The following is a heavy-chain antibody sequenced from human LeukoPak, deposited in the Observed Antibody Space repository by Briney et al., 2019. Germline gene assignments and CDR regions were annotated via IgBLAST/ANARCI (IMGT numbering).Heavy chain of an antibody. J-gene: IGHJ5*02. Sequence: ASVKVSCKASGYTFTSYGISWVRQAPGQGLEWMGWISAYNGNTNYAQKFQGRVTMTTDTSTSTAYMELRNLRSDDTAVYYCARVGSGWPYNWFDPWGQGTLVTVSS. CDR3: ARVGSGWPYNWFDP. CDR2: ISAYNGNT. D-gene: IGHD6-19*01. V-gene: IGHV1-18*01. CDR1: GYTFTSYG.